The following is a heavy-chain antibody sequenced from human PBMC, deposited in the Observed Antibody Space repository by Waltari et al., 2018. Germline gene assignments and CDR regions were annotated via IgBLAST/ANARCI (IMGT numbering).Heavy chain of an antibody. D-gene: IGHD3-10*01. Sequence: QVHLQESGPGLVRPSETLSLTCVVSGYSISSVYYWGWVRQPPGKGLEWIGSIYYSGSTYYNPSLKSRVTISVDTSENQFSLNMRSVTAADTAVYYCARAPRALLLWHGFDIWGQGTLVSVSS. CDR2: IYYSGST. CDR1: GYSISSVYY. V-gene: IGHV4-38-2*01. CDR3: ARAPRALLLWHGFDI. J-gene: IGHJ3*02.